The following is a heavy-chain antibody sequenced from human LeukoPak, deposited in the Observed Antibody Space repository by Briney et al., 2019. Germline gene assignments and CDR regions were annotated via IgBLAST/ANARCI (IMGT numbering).Heavy chain of an antibody. CDR3: ATDQYYYGSGSTRFDY. CDR1: GYTLTELS. V-gene: IGHV1-24*01. Sequence: ASVKVSCKVSGYTLTELSMHWVRQAPGKGLEWMGGFDPEDGGTIYAQKFQGRVTMTEDTSTDTAYMELSSLRSEDTAVYYCATDQYYYGSGSTRFDYWGQGTLVTVSS. J-gene: IGHJ4*02. CDR2: FDPEDGGT. D-gene: IGHD3-10*01.